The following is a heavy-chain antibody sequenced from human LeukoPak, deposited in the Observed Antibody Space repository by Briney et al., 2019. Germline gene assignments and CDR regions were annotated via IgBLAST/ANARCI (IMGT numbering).Heavy chain of an antibody. J-gene: IGHJ6*04. D-gene: IGHD3-10*02. CDR2: ISSSGSTI. CDR3: AEIGITMIGGV. V-gene: IGHV3-48*03. CDR1: GFTFSSYE. Sequence: GGSLRLSCAASGFTFSSYEMNWVRQAPAKGLEWVSYISSSGSTIYYPDSVKGRFTISRDNAKNSLYLQMNRLRAEDTAVYYCAEIGITMIGGVWGKGTTVTISS.